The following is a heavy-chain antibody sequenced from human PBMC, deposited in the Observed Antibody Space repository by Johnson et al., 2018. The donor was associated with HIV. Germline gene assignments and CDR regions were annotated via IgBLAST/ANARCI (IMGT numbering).Heavy chain of an antibody. CDR2: VSYDGRNQ. D-gene: IGHD3-22*01. CDR1: GFTFSSYA. J-gene: IGHJ3*02. V-gene: IGHV3-30-3*01. CDR3: ARGVRDSSGYPFAFDI. Sequence: QVQLMESGGGLVKPGGSLRLSCASSGFTFSSYAMHWVRQAPGTGLEWVALVSYDGRNQYHADSVKGRFTISRDNSKNTLYLQMNSLRAEDTALYYCARGVRDSSGYPFAFDIWGQGTMVTVSS.